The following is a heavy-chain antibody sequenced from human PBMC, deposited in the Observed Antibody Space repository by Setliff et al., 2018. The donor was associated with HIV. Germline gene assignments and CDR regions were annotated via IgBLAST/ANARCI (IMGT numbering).Heavy chain of an antibody. Sequence: GGSLRLSCAASGFTFSNYWMHWVRQAPGKGLVWVSRINSDGSGTSYADSVKGRFTISRDNSKSTLYLQMNSLRAEDTAVYYCAKAARDYYDSSGYYIGIDYWGRGTLVTVS. CDR2: INSDGSGT. D-gene: IGHD3-22*01. CDR3: AKAARDYYDSSGYYIGIDY. J-gene: IGHJ4*02. V-gene: IGHV3-74*01. CDR1: GFTFSNYW.